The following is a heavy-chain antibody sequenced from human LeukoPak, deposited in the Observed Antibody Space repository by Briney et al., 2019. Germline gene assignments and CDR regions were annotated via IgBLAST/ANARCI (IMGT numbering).Heavy chain of an antibody. J-gene: IGHJ4*02. CDR1: GYTFTGYY. D-gene: IGHD2-2*01. Sequence: ASVKVSCKASGYTFTGYYMHWVRQAPGQGLEWMGWINPNSGGTNYAQKFQGRVTMTRDTSISTAYMELSRLRSDDTAVYYCARGTTLIVVVPAATDYWGQGTLVTVSS. CDR2: INPNSGGT. CDR3: ARGTTLIVVVPAATDY. V-gene: IGHV1-2*02.